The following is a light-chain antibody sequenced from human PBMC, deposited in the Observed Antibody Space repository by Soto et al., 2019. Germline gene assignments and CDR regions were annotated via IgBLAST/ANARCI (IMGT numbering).Light chain of an antibody. J-gene: IGKJ2*01. Sequence: EIVLTQSPGTLSLSPGERATLSCRASQSVSSSYLAWYQQKPGQAPRLLIYGASSRATGIPDRFSGSGSGTDFTLTISRLEAEDFAVYYWQQYGSSPDGVSYTFGQGTKLEIK. CDR1: QSVSSSY. CDR2: GAS. V-gene: IGKV3-20*01. CDR3: QQYGSSPDGVSYT.